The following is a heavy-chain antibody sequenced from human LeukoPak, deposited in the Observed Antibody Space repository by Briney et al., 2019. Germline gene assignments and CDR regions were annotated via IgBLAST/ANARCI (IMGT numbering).Heavy chain of an antibody. CDR3: ARDRGVTMVRGGINWFDP. Sequence: PSQTLSLTCAVSGGSISSGGYSWSWIRQPPGKGLEWIGYIYHSGSTYYKSSLKSRVTISVDKSKNQFSLKLSSVTAADTAVYYCARDRGVTMVRGGINWFDPWGQGTLVTVSS. J-gene: IGHJ5*02. CDR1: GGSISSGGYS. CDR2: IYHSGST. V-gene: IGHV4-30-2*01. D-gene: IGHD3-10*01.